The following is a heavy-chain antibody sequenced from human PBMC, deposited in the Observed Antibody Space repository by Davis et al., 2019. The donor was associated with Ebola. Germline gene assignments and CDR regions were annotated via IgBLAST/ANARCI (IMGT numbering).Heavy chain of an antibody. CDR1: GYTFIYYY. CDR3: ARGPAANAPLDY. Sequence: ASAKVSCKAFGYTFIYYYINWVRQTPGQGLEWKGRINPKSGATTYAQRFQGRVTMTRDTSSGTAYMDLGSLKSDDTAVYYCARGPAANAPLDYWGQGTLVTVSS. V-gene: IGHV1-2*02. D-gene: IGHD2-2*01. CDR2: INPKSGAT. J-gene: IGHJ4*02.